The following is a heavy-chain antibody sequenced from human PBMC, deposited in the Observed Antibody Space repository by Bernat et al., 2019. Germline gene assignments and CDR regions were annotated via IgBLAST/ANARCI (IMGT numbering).Heavy chain of an antibody. D-gene: IGHD3-22*01. CDR1: GFTVSSNY. CDR2: IYSGGST. J-gene: IGHJ6*02. Sequence: EVQLVESGGGLVQPGGSLRLSCAASGFTVSSNYMSWVRQAPGKGLEWVSVIYSGGSTYYADSVKGRFTISRHNSKNTLYLQMNSLRAEDTAVYYCAKGMYYYDSSGYYLPLYYYYGMDVWGQGTTVTVSS. CDR3: AKGMYYYDSSGYYLPLYYYYGMDV. V-gene: IGHV3-53*04.